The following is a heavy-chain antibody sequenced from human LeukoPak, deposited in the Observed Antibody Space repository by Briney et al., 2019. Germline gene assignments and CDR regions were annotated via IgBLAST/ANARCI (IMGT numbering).Heavy chain of an antibody. J-gene: IGHJ3*02. Sequence: GGSLRLSCAASGFTFSSYAMSWVRQVPGKGLEWVSTISGSGGSTYYADSVKGRFTISRDNSKNTVYLQMNSLRAEDTAIYYCTKDQREYDSSGYSPDDAFDIWGQGTMVTVSS. D-gene: IGHD3-22*01. CDR1: GFTFSSYA. CDR2: ISGSGGST. CDR3: TKDQREYDSSGYSPDDAFDI. V-gene: IGHV3-23*01.